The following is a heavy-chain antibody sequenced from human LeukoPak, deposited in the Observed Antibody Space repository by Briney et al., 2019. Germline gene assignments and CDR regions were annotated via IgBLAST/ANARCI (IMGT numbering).Heavy chain of an antibody. CDR3: AKDSGGSFLVSEIGY. J-gene: IGHJ4*02. CDR2: ISSSSSYI. CDR1: GFTFSSYN. Sequence: PGGSLRLSCAASGFTFSSYNMNWVRQAPGKGLEWVSCISSSSSYIYYADSVKGRFAISRDNSKNTLYLQMNSLRAEDTAVYYCAKDSGGSFLVSEIGYWGQGTLVTVSS. V-gene: IGHV3-21*01. D-gene: IGHD3-16*01.